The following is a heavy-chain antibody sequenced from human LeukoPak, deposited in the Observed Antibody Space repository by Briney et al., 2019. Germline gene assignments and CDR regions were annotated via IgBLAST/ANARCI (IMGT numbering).Heavy chain of an antibody. CDR3: ARMIAVVGTEYFDL. CDR1: GVSISTYY. Sequence: SETLSLTCTVSGVSISTYYWNWIRQPPGKGLEWIGFIYYSGSTNYNPSLKSRVTISVDTSKNQFSLKLTSVTAADTAVYFCARMIAVVGTEYFDLWGRGTLVTVSS. V-gene: IGHV4-59*01. J-gene: IGHJ2*01. D-gene: IGHD6-13*01. CDR2: IYYSGST.